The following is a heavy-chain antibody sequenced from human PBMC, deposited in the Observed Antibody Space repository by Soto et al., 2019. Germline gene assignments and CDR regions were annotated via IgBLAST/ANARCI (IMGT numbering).Heavy chain of an antibody. CDR2: ISGSGGST. CDR1: GFTFSSYA. V-gene: IGHV3-23*01. Sequence: GGSLRLSCAASGFTFSSYAMSWVRQAPGKGLEWVSAISGSGGSTYYADSVKGRFTISRDNSKNTLYLQMNSLRPDDTGRYYCVAERGPVLVYPDFWGQGTQVTVSS. J-gene: IGHJ1*01. D-gene: IGHD6-19*01. CDR3: VAERGPVLVYPDF.